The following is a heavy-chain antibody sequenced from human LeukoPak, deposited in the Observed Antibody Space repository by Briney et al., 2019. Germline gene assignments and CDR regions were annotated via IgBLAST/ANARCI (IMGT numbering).Heavy chain of an antibody. Sequence: ASVKVSCKASGYTFSYYGFSWVRQAPGQGLEWMGWISAYNGHKQYAPKFQGRVTMTTDTSTSTAYMEVRSLRSDDTAVYYCARDGTGYSYGNFDYWGQGTLVTVSS. CDR2: ISAYNGHK. CDR1: GYTFSYYG. D-gene: IGHD5-18*01. V-gene: IGHV1-18*01. CDR3: ARDGTGYSYGNFDY. J-gene: IGHJ4*02.